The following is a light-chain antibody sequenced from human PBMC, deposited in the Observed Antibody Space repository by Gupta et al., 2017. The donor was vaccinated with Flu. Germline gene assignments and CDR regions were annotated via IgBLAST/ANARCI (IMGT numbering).Light chain of an antibody. J-gene: IGKJ4*01. CDR3: QQSYKASFT. CDR2: GTF. V-gene: IGKV1-39*01. Sequence: DIQLTHSPSSLSASVGDRVTITCRPSQSIGFSVSWYQQKPGNDPDLLISGTFNLQGGVPSRCRGGGSGTEGRTTTGSFQREDAATDYCQQSYKASFTFGGGTKVDVK. CDR1: QSIGFS.